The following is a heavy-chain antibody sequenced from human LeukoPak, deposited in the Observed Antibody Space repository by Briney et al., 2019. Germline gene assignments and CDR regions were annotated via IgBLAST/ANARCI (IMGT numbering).Heavy chain of an antibody. CDR1: GFTFSKYD. V-gene: IGHV3-13*04. Sequence: GGSLRLSCAGSGFTFSKYDMHWVRQATGRGLEWVSDITSGGDTHYQGSVKGRFTISRDNAKNSFYLEMNSLRVGDTAVYYCVRGGPLAGHAFDVWGRGTLGTVS. J-gene: IGHJ3*01. CDR3: VRGGPLAGHAFDV. CDR2: ITSGGDT. D-gene: IGHD6-19*01.